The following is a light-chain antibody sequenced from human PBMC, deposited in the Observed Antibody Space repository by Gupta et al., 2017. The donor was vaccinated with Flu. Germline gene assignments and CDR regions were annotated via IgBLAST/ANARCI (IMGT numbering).Light chain of an antibody. V-gene: IGLV2-14*03. CDR3: DSYKSSSTDV. Sequence: SALTQPASVSGSPGQSITISCTGTSGDVGLNNDVSWYQQHPPKAPILLICDVSDRPSWVPDRFSAFKSGNTASLTXSXLQAEDXADYYCDSYKSSSTDVFGSGTTLTV. J-gene: IGLJ1*01. CDR1: SGDVGLNND. CDR2: DVS.